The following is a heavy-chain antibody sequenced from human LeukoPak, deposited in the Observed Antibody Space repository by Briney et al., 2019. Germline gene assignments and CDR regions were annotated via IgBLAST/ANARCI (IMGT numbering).Heavy chain of an antibody. J-gene: IGHJ4*02. Sequence: GGSLRLSCAASGFTFSSYSMNWVRQAPGKGLEWVSYIHSRSSPIYYADSVKGRFTISRDNAKNSLYLQMNSLRAEDTAVYYCARVVERVTGADYWGQGTLVTVSS. CDR1: GFTFSSYS. D-gene: IGHD2-21*02. CDR3: ARVVERVTGADY. V-gene: IGHV3-48*04. CDR2: IHSRSSPI.